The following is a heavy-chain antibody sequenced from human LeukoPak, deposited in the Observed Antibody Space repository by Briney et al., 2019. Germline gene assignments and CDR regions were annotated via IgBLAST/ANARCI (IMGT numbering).Heavy chain of an antibody. CDR2: ITSGSDTI. V-gene: IGHV3-48*04. CDR3: ARDVGIPSAAPDYYYYYMGV. CDR1: GFSFSTYN. D-gene: IGHD6-25*01. Sequence: PGGSLRLSCAASGFSFSTYNMNWVRQAPGKGLEWVSFITSGSDTINYADSVKGRFTVSRDNARNSLYLQMNSLRAEDTAVYSCARDVGIPSAAPDYYYYYMGVWGIGTTVTVSS. J-gene: IGHJ6*03.